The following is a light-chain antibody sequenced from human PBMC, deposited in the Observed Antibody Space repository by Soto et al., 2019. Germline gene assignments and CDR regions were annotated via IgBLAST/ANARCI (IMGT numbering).Light chain of an antibody. CDR3: QQYGTAPIT. Sequence: EIVMTQYPATLAVSPLERDTLXSRASQSVSSNLAWYQQKPGQAPRLLIYGASTRATGIPARFSGTGSGTDFTLTISRVEPEDFAVYYCQQYGTAPITFGQGTRLEIK. CDR2: GAS. V-gene: IGKV3-15*01. CDR1: QSVSSN. J-gene: IGKJ5*01.